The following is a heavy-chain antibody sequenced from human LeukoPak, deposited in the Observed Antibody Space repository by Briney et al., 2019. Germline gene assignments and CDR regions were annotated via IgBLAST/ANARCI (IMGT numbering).Heavy chain of an antibody. J-gene: IGHJ5*02. CDR3: ARAPWEEQWLIGGDNWFDP. CDR1: GYSFTSYW. Sequence: GESLKISCKGSGYSFTSYWIGWVRQMPGKGLEWMGIIYPGDSDTRYSPSFQGQVTISADKSISTAYLQWSSLKASDTAMYYCARAPWEEQWLIGGDNWFDPWGQGTLVTVSS. D-gene: IGHD6-19*01. CDR2: IYPGDSDT. V-gene: IGHV5-51*01.